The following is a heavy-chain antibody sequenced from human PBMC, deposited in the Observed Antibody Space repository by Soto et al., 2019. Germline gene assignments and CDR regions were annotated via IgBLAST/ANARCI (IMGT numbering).Heavy chain of an antibody. D-gene: IGHD2-15*01. Sequence: IQLVESGGDVVQPGTSLRLSCAASGFSFSTNVLHWVRQAPGKGLEWVAVMSPSGAEKYYTDSVKGRFTISRDNSKNTRYLEMNRLTSDDTAVYYCVLDVIPAAADYFDYWGQGTLVTVSS. CDR1: GFSFSTNV. CDR3: VLDVIPAAADYFDY. V-gene: IGHV3-30-3*01. J-gene: IGHJ4*02. CDR2: MSPSGAEK.